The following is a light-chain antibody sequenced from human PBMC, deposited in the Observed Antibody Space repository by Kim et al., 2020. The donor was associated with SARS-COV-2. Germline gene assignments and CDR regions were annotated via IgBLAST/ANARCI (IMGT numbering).Light chain of an antibody. J-gene: IGLJ2*01. CDR1: SSDVGGYNY. CDR2: DVS. Sequence: GQSITSSCTGTSSDVGGYNYDSWYQQHPGKAPKLMIYDVSNRPSGVSNRFSGSKSGNTASLTISGLQAEDEADYYCSSYTSSSTVVFGGGTQLTVL. V-gene: IGLV2-14*03. CDR3: SSYTSSSTVV.